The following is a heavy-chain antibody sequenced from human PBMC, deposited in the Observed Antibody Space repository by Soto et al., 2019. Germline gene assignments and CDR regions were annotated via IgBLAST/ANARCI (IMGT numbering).Heavy chain of an antibody. CDR2: ISWNSGSI. CDR1: GFTFDDYA. D-gene: IGHD2-2*01. CDR3: AKGKLSSTSCDFDY. V-gene: IGHV3-9*01. Sequence: GGSLRLSCAASGFTFDDYAMHWVRQAPGKGLEWVSGISWNSGSIGYADSVKGRFTISRDNAKNSLYLQMNSLRAEDTALYYCAKGKLSSTSCDFDYWGQGTLVTVSS. J-gene: IGHJ4*02.